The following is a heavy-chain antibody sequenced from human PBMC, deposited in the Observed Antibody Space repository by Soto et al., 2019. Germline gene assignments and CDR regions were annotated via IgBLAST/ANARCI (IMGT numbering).Heavy chain of an antibody. J-gene: IGHJ6*02. CDR2: ISSSGTYI. CDR1: GFTFSSYS. Sequence: GSLRLSCAASGFTFSSYSMNWVRQAPGKGLEWVSSISSSGTYIYYADSVKARFTISRDNAKNSLSLQMDSLRAEDTAVYYCAKGAPLVVVGAATPAGMDVWGQGTTVTVSS. D-gene: IGHD2-15*01. V-gene: IGHV3-21*01. CDR3: AKGAPLVVVGAATPAGMDV.